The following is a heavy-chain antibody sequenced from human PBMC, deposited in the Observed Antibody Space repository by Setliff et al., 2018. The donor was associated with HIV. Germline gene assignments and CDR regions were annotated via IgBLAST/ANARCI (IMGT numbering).Heavy chain of an antibody. V-gene: IGHV3-48*03. CDR3: ASHFGYCSSTSCEGY. J-gene: IGHJ4*02. Sequence: PGGSLRLSCAASGFTFSSYEMTWVRQAPGKGLEWVSYISRSGNTIYYVDSVKGRFTISRDNAKNSLYLQMNSLRAEDTAVYYCASHFGYCSSTSCEGYWGQGALVTVSS. CDR2: ISRSGNTI. D-gene: IGHD2-2*01. CDR1: GFTFSSYE.